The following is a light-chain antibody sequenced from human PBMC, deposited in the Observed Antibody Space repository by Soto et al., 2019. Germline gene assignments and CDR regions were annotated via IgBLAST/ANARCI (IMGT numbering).Light chain of an antibody. J-gene: IGKJ1*01. CDR3: QQYNSHWT. CDR2: DAS. Sequence: DIQMTQSPSIVSASVGDRVTITCRASQSIGAWLAWYQQKPGKAPKFLIYDASSLKSGVPSRFSGSGSGTEFTLTITDLQPDDFATYYCQQYNSHWTFGQGTKVDIK. CDR1: QSIGAW. V-gene: IGKV1-5*01.